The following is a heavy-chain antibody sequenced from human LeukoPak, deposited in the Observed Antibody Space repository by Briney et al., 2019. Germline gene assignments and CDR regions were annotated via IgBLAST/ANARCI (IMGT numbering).Heavy chain of an antibody. V-gene: IGHV3-74*01. CDR3: AKVDGSGNSIFDY. CDR1: GFTFSSYW. Sequence: GGSLRLSCAASGFTFSSYWMHWVRQAPGKGLVWVSRINSDGSSTSYADSVKGRFTISRDNAKNTLYLQMNSLRVEDTATYYCAKVDGSGNSIFDYWGQGTLVPVSS. D-gene: IGHD3-22*01. J-gene: IGHJ4*02. CDR2: INSDGSST.